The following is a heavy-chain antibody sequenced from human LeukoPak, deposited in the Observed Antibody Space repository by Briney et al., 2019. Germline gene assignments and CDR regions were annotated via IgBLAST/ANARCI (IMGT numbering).Heavy chain of an antibody. CDR3: ATGYSSTWYYFDY. Sequence: KPLETLSLTCTVSGDSISSYYWSWIRQPPGKGLEWIGYIYHSGSTNYNPSLKSRVTISADTSKDQFSLKLASVTAADTAVYYCATGYSSTWYYFDYWGQGTLVTVSS. J-gene: IGHJ4*02. V-gene: IGHV4-59*01. CDR1: GDSISSYY. CDR2: IYHSGST. D-gene: IGHD6-13*01.